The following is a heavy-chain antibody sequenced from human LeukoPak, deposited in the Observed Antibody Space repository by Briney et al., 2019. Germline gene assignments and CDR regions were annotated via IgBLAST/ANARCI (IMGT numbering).Heavy chain of an antibody. CDR3: ARCYSPSPLRYFDWLYSLYYFDY. J-gene: IGHJ4*02. Sequence: SETLSLTCAVYGGSFSGYYWSWIRQPSGKGLEWIGEINHSGSTNYNPSLKSRVTISVDTSKNQFSLKLSSVTAADTAVYYCARCYSPSPLRYFDWLYSLYYFDYWGQGTLVTVSS. D-gene: IGHD3-9*01. V-gene: IGHV4-34*01. CDR2: INHSGST. CDR1: GGSFSGYY.